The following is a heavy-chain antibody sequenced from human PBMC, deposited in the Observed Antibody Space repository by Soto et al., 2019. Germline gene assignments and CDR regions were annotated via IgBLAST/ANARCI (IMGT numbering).Heavy chain of an antibody. CDR2: MNPNSGNT. V-gene: IGHV1-8*01. CDR3: ARTLYGDNFDY. CDR1: GYTFTSYD. D-gene: IGHD4-17*01. J-gene: IGHJ4*02. Sequence: QVQLVQSGAEVKKPGASVKVSCKASGYTFTSYDINWVRQATGQGREWMGWMNPNSGNTGYAKKFQGRVTMTRNTYIRTAYMELRSLRSEDTALYSFARTLYGDNFDYWGQGTLVTVSS.